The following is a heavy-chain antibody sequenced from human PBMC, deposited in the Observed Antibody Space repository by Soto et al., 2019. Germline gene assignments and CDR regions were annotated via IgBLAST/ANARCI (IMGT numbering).Heavy chain of an antibody. CDR1: GFIFSNYI. CDR3: ARPTAGAFDI. Sequence: XESLRLTCDASGFIFSNYIKNWVRQAPGKGLEWVSSISGSSSYIYYADSVKGRFTISRDNAQKSLYLQMDSLRAEDTAMYYCARPTAGAFDIWGQGTMVTVSS. J-gene: IGHJ3*02. CDR2: ISGSSSYI. V-gene: IGHV3-21*01.